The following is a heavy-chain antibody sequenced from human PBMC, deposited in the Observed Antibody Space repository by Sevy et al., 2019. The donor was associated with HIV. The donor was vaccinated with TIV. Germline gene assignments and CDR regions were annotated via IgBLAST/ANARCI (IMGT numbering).Heavy chain of an antibody. D-gene: IGHD3-22*01. CDR2: IRQDGGEK. Sequence: GGSLRLSCAASGFTFSSYWMSWVRQAPGKGLEWVANIRQDGGEKYYVDSVKGRFTISRDNAKNSLYLQMNSLRAEDTAVYYCARDSAPRIWYDSSGYYAYWGQGTLVNVSS. CDR1: GFTFSSYW. J-gene: IGHJ4*02. CDR3: ARDSAPRIWYDSSGYYAY. V-gene: IGHV3-7*01.